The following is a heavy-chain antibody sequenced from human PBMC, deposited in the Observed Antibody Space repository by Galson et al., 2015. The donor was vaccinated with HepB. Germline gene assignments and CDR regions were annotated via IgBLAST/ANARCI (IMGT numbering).Heavy chain of an antibody. J-gene: IGHJ4*02. CDR3: ASRGDYDMYYFDY. CDR1: GGTFSSSA. CDR2: IIPIFGTA. Sequence: SVKVSCKASGGTFSSSAISWVRQAPGQGLEWMGGIIPIFGTANYAQKFQGRVTLTADESTSTAYMELSSLRSEDTAVYYCASRGDYDMYYFDYWGQGTLVTVSA. D-gene: IGHD4-17*01. V-gene: IGHV1-69*13.